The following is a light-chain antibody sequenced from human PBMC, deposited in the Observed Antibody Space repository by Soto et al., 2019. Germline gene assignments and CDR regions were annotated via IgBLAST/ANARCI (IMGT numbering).Light chain of an antibody. CDR3: QQYNSYRLT. CDR2: KAS. CDR1: QSISSW. J-gene: IGKJ4*01. Sequence: DIQMTQYPSTLSASVGDRVTITCRASQSISSWLAWYQQKPGKAPKLLIYKASSLESGVPSRFSGSGSGTEFTLTLSSLEPDECATYYCQQYNSYRLTFGGWKKVEIK. V-gene: IGKV1-5*03.